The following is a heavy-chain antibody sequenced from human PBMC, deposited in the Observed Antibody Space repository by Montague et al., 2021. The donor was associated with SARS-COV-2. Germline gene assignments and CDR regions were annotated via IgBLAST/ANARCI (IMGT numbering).Heavy chain of an antibody. D-gene: IGHD3-22*01. J-gene: IGHJ4*02. Sequence: SLRLSCAASGFSVTNNYMSWVRQAPGKGLEWVSVFYNDGGTYYANSVKGRFIISRDNSRNRLFLQMKSLRAEDTAVCYCARARGGTGYSRNYFDYWGQGTLVTVSS. CDR3: ARARGGTGYSRNYFDY. CDR1: GFSVTNNY. CDR2: FYNDGGT. V-gene: IGHV3-53*01.